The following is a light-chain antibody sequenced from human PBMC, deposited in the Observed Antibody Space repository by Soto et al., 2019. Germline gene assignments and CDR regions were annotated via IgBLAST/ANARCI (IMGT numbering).Light chain of an antibody. J-gene: IGKJ1*01. V-gene: IGKV3-11*01. CDR3: QQRTNWPYGGT. Sequence: ENVLTQSPATLSLSPGERATLSCRASQSISTYVAWYQQTPGQAPRLLIYDTSKRATGIPDRFSGSGSGSDFTLTIHSLEPEDFAVYFCQQRTNWPYGGTFGQGTKVEIK. CDR1: QSISTY. CDR2: DTS.